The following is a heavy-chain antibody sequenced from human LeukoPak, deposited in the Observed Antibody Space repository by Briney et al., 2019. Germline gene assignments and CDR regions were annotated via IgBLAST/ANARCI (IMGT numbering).Heavy chain of an antibody. D-gene: IGHD6-19*01. Sequence: GGPLRLSCAASGFTVSSNYMSWVRQAPGKGLEWVSVIYSGGSTYYADSVKGRFTISRDNSKNTLYPQMNSLRAEDTAVYYCARRVAVYWYFDLWGRGTLVTVSS. J-gene: IGHJ2*01. V-gene: IGHV3-66*01. CDR1: GFTVSSNY. CDR3: ARRVAVYWYFDL. CDR2: IYSGGST.